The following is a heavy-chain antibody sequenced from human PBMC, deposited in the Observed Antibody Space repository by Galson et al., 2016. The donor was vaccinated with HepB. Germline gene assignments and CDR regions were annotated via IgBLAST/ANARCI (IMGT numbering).Heavy chain of an antibody. CDR1: GGSISSGTYY. CDR3: ARRDLMRPHVFDF. V-gene: IGHV4-31*03. CDR2: ISYSGRA. J-gene: IGHJ3*01. D-gene: IGHD5-24*01. Sequence: TLSLTCTVSGGSISSGTYYWSWVRQHPMKGLEWIGYISYSGRAYYNPSLKSRVTISVDTSKNQLSLKVTSVTAADTAVYLCARRDLMRPHVFDFWGQGTMVTVSS.